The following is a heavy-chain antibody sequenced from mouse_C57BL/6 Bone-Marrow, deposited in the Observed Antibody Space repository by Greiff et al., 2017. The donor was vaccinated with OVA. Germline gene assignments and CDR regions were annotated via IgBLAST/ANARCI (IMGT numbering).Heavy chain of an antibody. D-gene: IGHD2-1*01. CDR2: IDPENGDT. CDR1: GFNIKDDY. Sequence: VQLKESGAELVRPGASVKLSCTASGFNIKDDYMHWVKQRPEQGLEWIGWIDPENGDTEYASKFQGKATITADTSSNTAYLQLSSLTSEDTAVYYCTTGLLWGYAMDYWGQGTSVTVSS. CDR3: TTGLLWGYAMDY. V-gene: IGHV14-4*01. J-gene: IGHJ4*01.